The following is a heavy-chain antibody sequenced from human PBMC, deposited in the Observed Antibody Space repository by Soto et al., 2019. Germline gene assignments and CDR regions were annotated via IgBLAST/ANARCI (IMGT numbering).Heavy chain of an antibody. CDR3: ARTIQQLVFGYFDY. CDR1: GGTFSSYA. D-gene: IGHD6-13*01. J-gene: IGHJ4*02. CDR2: IIPIFGTA. V-gene: IGHV1-69*13. Sequence: SVKVSCKASGGTFSSYAISWVRQAPGQGLEWMGGIIPIFGTANYAQKFQGRVTITADESTSTAYMELSSLRSEDTAVYYCARTIQQLVFGYFDYWGQGTLVTVSS.